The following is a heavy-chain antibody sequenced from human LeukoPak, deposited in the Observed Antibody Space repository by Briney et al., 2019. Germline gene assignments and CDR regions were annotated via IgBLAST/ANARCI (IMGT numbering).Heavy chain of an antibody. Sequence: GASVKVSCKASGYTFTGYYMHWVRQAPGQGLEWMGWINPNSGGTNYAQKFQGRVTMTRDMSTNTAYMELSSLRSEDTAVYYCTAEVPELDRGYSWDPWGQGTLVTVSS. D-gene: IGHD5-18*01. V-gene: IGHV1-2*02. J-gene: IGHJ5*02. CDR3: TAEVPELDRGYSWDP. CDR1: GYTFTGYY. CDR2: INPNSGGT.